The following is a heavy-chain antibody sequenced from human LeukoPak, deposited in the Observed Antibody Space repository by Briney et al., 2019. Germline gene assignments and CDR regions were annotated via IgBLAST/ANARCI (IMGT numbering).Heavy chain of an antibody. CDR3: ARVGAPLEPPNQFDY. V-gene: IGHV1-69*13. J-gene: IGHJ4*02. CDR1: GGTFSSYA. Sequence: ASVKVSCKASGGTFSSYAISWVRQAPGQGLEWMGGIIPIFGTANYAQKFQGRVTITADESTSTAYMELSSLRSEDTAVYYCARVGAPLEPPNQFDYWGQGTLVTVSS. D-gene: IGHD1-1*01. CDR2: IIPIFGTA.